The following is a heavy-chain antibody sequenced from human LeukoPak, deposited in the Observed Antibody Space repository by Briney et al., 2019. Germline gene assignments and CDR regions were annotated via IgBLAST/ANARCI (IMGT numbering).Heavy chain of an antibody. CDR3: AREYGDYLGSHVVDP. J-gene: IGHJ5*02. CDR1: NFAFNSHW. D-gene: IGHD4-17*01. CDR2: IKQDGSEK. Sequence: PGGSLRLSCAASNFAFNSHWMSWVRQSPGKGLEWVATIKQDGSEKYYVDSVKGRFTISRDNAKNSLYLQMNSLRAEDTAVYYCAREYGDYLGSHVVDPWGQGTLVTVSS. V-gene: IGHV3-7*01.